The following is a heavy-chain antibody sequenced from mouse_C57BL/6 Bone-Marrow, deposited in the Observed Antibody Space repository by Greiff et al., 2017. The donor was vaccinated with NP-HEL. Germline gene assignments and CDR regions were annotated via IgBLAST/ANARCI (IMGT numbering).Heavy chain of an antibody. CDR3: ARDLYGNCY. CDR2: IYPGDGDT. Sequence: QVQLQQSGPELVKPGASVKISCTASGYEFSSSWMNWVKQRPGKGLEWIGRIYPGDGDTNYDGKFKGKATLTADKSSSTAYMQLNSLTTEVSSVYIYARDLYGNCYWGQGTTVTVSS. D-gene: IGHD2-1*01. CDR1: GYEFSSSW. J-gene: IGHJ2*01. V-gene: IGHV1-82*01.